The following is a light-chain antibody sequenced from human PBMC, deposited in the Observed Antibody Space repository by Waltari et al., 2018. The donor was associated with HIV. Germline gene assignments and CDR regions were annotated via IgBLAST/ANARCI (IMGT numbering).Light chain of an antibody. CDR1: QSVSSSY. CDR3: MQGSQWPLT. CDR2: GAS. V-gene: IGKV3-20*01. J-gene: IGKJ4*01. Sequence: EIVLTQSPGTLSLSPRERATLSCRASQSVSSSYLAWYQQKPGQAPRLLIYGASSRATGIPDRFSGSGSGTDFTLKISRVEAEDVGIYYCMQGSQWPLTFGGGTKVEIK.